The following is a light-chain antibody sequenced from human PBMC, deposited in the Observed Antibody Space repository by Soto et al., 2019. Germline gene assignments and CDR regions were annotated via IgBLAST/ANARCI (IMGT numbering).Light chain of an antibody. CDR2: DAS. J-gene: IGKJ2*01. CDR1: QSISSW. Sequence: DIQMTQSPSTLSASVGDRVTITCRASQSISSWLAWYQQKPGKAPKLLIYDASSLESGVPSRFSGSGSGTEFTLTICSLQPDDFATYYCQQYNSYPYAFGQGTKLEIK. V-gene: IGKV1-5*01. CDR3: QQYNSYPYA.